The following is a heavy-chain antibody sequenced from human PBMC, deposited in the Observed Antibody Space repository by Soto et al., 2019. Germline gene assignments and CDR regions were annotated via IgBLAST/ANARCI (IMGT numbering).Heavy chain of an antibody. CDR2: IYYSGST. Sequence: SETLSLTCTVSGGSISSYYWSWIRQPPGKGLEWIGYIYYSGSTNYNPSLKSRVTISVDTSKNQFSLKLSSVTAADTAVYYCARGGYDFWSGPYGMDVWGRGTTVTVSS. J-gene: IGHJ6*02. V-gene: IGHV4-59*01. D-gene: IGHD3-3*01. CDR1: GGSISSYY. CDR3: ARGGYDFWSGPYGMDV.